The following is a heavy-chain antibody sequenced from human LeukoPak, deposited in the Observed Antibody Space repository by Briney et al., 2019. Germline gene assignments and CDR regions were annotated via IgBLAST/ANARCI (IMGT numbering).Heavy chain of an antibody. CDR1: GFTFSSYS. J-gene: IGHJ4*02. Sequence: GGSLRLSCAASGFTFSSYSMNWVRQAPGKGLEWVSAISGSGDSTYYGDSVKGRFTISRDNSKNTLYLQMNSLRAEDTAVYYCAKARPLDSSSWSHGDYWGQGTLVTVSS. D-gene: IGHD6-13*01. V-gene: IGHV3-23*01. CDR3: AKARPLDSSSWSHGDY. CDR2: ISGSGDST.